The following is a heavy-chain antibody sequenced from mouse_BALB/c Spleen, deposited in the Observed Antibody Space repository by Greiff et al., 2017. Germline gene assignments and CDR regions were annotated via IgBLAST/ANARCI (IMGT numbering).Heavy chain of an antibody. CDR1: GFNIKDTY. CDR3: ARRIGVRRALDY. Sequence: EVKLVESGAELVKPGASVKLSCTASGFNIKDTYMHWVKQRPEQGLEWIGRIDPANGNTKYDPKFQGKATITADTSSNTAYLQLSSLTSEDTAVYYCARRIGVRRALDYWGQGTTLTVSS. V-gene: IGHV14-3*02. J-gene: IGHJ2*01. CDR2: IDPANGNT. D-gene: IGHD2-14*01.